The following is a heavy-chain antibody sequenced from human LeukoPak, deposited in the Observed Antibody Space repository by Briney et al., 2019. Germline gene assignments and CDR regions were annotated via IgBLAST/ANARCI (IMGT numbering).Heavy chain of an antibody. CDR2: INPSGGST. CDR1: GYTFTGYY. D-gene: IGHD6-13*01. CDR3: ARAIYVSSRIPKPGGWFDP. J-gene: IGHJ5*02. V-gene: IGHV1-46*01. Sequence: ASVKVSCKASGYTFTGYYMHWVRQAPGQGLEWMGIINPSGGSTSYAQKFQGRVTMTRDMSTSTVYMELSSLRSEDTAVYYCARAIYVSSRIPKPGGWFDPWGQGTLVTVSS.